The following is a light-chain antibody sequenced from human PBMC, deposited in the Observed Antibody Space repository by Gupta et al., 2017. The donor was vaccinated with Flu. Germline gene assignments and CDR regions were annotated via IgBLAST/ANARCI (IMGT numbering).Light chain of an antibody. J-gene: IGKJ3*01. CDR3: RQWTHCGFT. CDR1: HSFVYRDGSTY. V-gene: IGKV2-30*01. CDR2: EVS. Sequence: DIVMTQSPLSLPVTLGQPASISCRSSHSFVYRDGSTYLHWFQQRPGQSPRRLIYEVSSRDSGVPDRFSGSGSGTDFTLRISRGEAEDVGVNYCRQWTHCGFTFGHGTKVYIE.